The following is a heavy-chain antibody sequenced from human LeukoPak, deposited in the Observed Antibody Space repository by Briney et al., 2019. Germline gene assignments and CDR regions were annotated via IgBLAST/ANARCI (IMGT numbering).Heavy chain of an antibody. J-gene: IGHJ6*02. CDR1: GFTVSSNY. V-gene: IGHV3-53*01. CDR2: IYIGAST. CDR3: TRAVEINYGMDV. D-gene: IGHD5-24*01. Sequence: GGPLRLSCAASGFTVSSNYMSWVRRAPGKGLEWVSIIYIGASTDYADSVKGRFAISRDNSNNTLYLQMNNLRAEDTAVYYCTRAVEINYGMDVWGQGTTVTVSS.